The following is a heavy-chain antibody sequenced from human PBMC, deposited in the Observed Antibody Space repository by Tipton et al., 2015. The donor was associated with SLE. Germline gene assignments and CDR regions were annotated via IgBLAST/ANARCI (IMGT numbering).Heavy chain of an antibody. J-gene: IGHJ5*02. CDR3: ARVDDFPTTWRFDP. D-gene: IGHD5/OR15-5a*01. Sequence: TLSLTCTVSGGSIGPYYWNWIRQAPGKGLEWIGYIYYSGSSKSNPPLKSRVAMSLDRPNNQFSLKLSSVTAADTAVYYCARVDDFPTTWRFDPWGQGTLVTVSS. CDR2: IYYSGSS. CDR1: GGSIGPYY. V-gene: IGHV4-59*08.